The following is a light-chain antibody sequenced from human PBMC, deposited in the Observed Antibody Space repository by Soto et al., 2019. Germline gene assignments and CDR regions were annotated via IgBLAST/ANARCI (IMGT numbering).Light chain of an antibody. Sequence: QSLLTQPPSVSGAPGQRVTISCTGSSSNIGAGYEVHWFQQLPGTAPKLLIYGNTNRPSGVPDRFSGSKSDTSASLAITGLQHEYVFVYDSQSYESSLIVLYVFRTG. J-gene: IGLJ1*01. CDR2: GNT. V-gene: IGLV1-40*01. CDR1: SSNIGAGYE. CDR3: QSYESSLIVLYV.